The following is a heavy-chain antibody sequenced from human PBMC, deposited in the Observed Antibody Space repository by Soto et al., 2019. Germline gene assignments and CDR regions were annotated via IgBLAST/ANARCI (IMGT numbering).Heavy chain of an antibody. D-gene: IGHD4-4*01. Sequence: GGSLRLSCAASGFTFSTYSMNWVRQAPGKGLEWVSSISGSGNYTHYADFLRGRFTISRDNAKTSLYLQMNSLRAEDTAVYYCAREGINNYNEYYFDSRGQGTVVTVSS. CDR2: ISGSGNYT. J-gene: IGHJ4*02. CDR3: AREGINNYNEYYFDS. CDR1: GFTFSTYS. V-gene: IGHV3-21*01.